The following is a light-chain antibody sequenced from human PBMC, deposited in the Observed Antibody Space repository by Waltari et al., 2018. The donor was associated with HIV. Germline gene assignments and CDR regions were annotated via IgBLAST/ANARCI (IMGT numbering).Light chain of an antibody. J-gene: IGLJ2*01. CDR1: SSNIGRNS. CDR3: VAWDDNLKAVV. V-gene: IGLV1-44*01. Sequence: QSAMTQPPSASGTPGQRVTISCFGSSSNIGRNSVNWYRQLPGTAPKLLIYDNNQWPSGVPDRFSGSKSGSSASLAISGLQSGDEADYYCVAWDDNLKAVVFGGGTRLTVL. CDR2: DNN.